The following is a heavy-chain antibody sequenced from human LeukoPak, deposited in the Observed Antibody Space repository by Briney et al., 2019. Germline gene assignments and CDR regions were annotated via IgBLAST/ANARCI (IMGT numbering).Heavy chain of an antibody. V-gene: IGHV4-34*01. D-gene: IGHD2-2*01. CDR1: GGSFSGYY. CDR3: ARGDYCSTTSCYASIWFDP. J-gene: IGHJ5*02. CDR2: INHSGST. Sequence: PSETLSLTCDVYGGSFSGYYWTWIRQPPGKGLEWIGEINHSGSTNCNPALQSRVTISVDTSKNQFSLKLSSVTAADAAVYYCARGDYCSTTSCYASIWFDPWGQGTPVTVSS.